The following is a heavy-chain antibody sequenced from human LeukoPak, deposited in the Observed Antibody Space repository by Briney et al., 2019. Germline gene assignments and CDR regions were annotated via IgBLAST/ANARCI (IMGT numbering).Heavy chain of an antibody. CDR2: IWYDGSNK. CDR3: ARDGSSWYLDY. D-gene: IGHD6-13*01. Sequence: GRSLRLSCAASGFTFSSYGMHWVRQAPGKGLEWVAVIWYDGSNKYYADSVKGRFTISRDNSKNTLYLQMNSLRAEDTAVYYCARDGSSWYLDYWGQGTLVTVSS. CDR1: GFTFSSYG. V-gene: IGHV3-33*01. J-gene: IGHJ4*02.